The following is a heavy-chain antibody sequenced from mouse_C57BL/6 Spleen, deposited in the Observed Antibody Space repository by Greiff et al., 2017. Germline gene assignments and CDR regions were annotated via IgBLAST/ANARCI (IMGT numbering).Heavy chain of an antibody. CDR1: GFSLTSYG. V-gene: IGHV2-6*03. J-gene: IGHJ2*01. Sequence: QVQLKESGPGLVAPSQSLSITCTVSGFSLTSYGVHWVRQPPGQGLAWLVVIWSDGSTTYNSALHSRLSSSTDNSKSQVFLKMNSLQTDETAMYYCGRGQGRGVGLDDWGKGTTLTVSS. CDR2: IWSDGST. CDR3: GRGQGRGVGLDD. D-gene: IGHD1-1*02.